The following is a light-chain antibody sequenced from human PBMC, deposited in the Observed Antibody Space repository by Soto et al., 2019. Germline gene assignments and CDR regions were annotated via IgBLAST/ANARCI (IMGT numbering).Light chain of an antibody. J-gene: IGKJ1*01. CDR3: QQYGRYRT. CDR1: QSTSTW. Sequence: DIQMTQSPSTLSASVGDRVTITCRASQSTSTWLAWYQHKPGKAPNLLIYKASSLESGVPSRFSGSGSGTEFTLTISSLQPDDVATYYGQQYGRYRTFGQGPKVEIK. CDR2: KAS. V-gene: IGKV1-5*03.